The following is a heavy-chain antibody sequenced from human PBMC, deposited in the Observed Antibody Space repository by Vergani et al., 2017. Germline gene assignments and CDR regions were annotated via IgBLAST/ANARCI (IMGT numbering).Heavy chain of an antibody. D-gene: IGHD4-17*01. CDR3: AREGDYGDYVFDY. CDR2: IYSGGST. V-gene: IGHV3-66*02. CDR1: VFTVSSNY. Sequence: EVQLVECGGGFVQRGGSLRLSCAASVFTVSSNYMSWVRQAPGKGLEWVSVIYSGGSTYYADSVKGRFTISRDNSKNTLYLQMNSRRAEDTAVYYCAREGDYGDYVFDYWGQGTLVTVSS. J-gene: IGHJ4*02.